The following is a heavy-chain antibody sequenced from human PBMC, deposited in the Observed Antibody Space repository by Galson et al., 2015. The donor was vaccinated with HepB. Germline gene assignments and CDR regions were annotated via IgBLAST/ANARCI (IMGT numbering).Heavy chain of an antibody. CDR1: GFTFRDYA. CDR2: ISGSGAAT. J-gene: IGHJ4*02. Sequence: SLRLSCAASGFTFRDYAVGWVRQAPGKGLEWVSAISGSGAATFYTDFVKGRFSISRDNSKDTVFLQMSSLRADDTAVYYCAKKLRAVPSAPFDHWGQGTLVTVSS. V-gene: IGHV3-23*01. D-gene: IGHD6-19*01. CDR3: AKKLRAVPSAPFDH.